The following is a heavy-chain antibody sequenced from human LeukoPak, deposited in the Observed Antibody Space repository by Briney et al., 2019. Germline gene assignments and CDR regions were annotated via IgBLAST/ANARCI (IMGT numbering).Heavy chain of an antibody. V-gene: IGHV3-74*01. Sequence: GGSLRLSCAASGFTFSSYWMHWVRQVPGKGLVWVSRINSDGSSTSYADSVKGRFTISRDNAKNTLHAQMNSLRAEDTAVYYCSTGSGHAFDIWGRGTMVTVSS. CDR1: GFTFSSYW. D-gene: IGHD3-10*01. J-gene: IGHJ3*02. CDR2: INSDGSST. CDR3: STGSGHAFDI.